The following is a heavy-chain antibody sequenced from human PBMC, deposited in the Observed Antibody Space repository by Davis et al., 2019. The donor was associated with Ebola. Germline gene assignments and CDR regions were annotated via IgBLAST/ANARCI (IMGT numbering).Heavy chain of an antibody. CDR2: TYYKSKWYN. CDR3: ARGWLRTGMDV. V-gene: IGHV6-1*01. Sequence: TLSLTCAISGDGLSINSGGWNWIRQSPSRGLEWLGRTYYKSKWYNDYAASVKSRITINPDTSKNQFSLQLNSVTPEDTALYYCARGWLRTGMDVWGEGTTVTVSS. J-gene: IGHJ6*04. CDR1: GDGLSINSGG. D-gene: IGHD5-12*01.